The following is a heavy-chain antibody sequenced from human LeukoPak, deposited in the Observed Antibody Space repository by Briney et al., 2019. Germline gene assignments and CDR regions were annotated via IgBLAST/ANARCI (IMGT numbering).Heavy chain of an antibody. Sequence: SQTLSLICTVSGDPITSGSYYWSWIRQPAGKGLEWTGRIYTSGSTNYNPSLKSRVIISVDTSKNQFSLNLSSVTAADTAVYYCTRDYYTSGSYYNWFAPWGQGILVTVSS. J-gene: IGHJ5*02. CDR2: IYTSGST. D-gene: IGHD3-10*01. CDR3: TRDYYTSGSYYNWFAP. CDR1: GDPITSGSYY. V-gene: IGHV4-61*02.